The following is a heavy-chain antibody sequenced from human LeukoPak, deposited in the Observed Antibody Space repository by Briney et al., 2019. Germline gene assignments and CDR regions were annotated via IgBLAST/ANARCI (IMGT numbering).Heavy chain of an antibody. CDR3: ARPNIRYCSGGACSNDGSDY. D-gene: IGHD2-15*01. CDR1: GGSISSGSYY. V-gene: IGHV4-61*02. J-gene: IGHJ4*02. Sequence: SETLSLTCTVSGGSISSGSYYWSWIRQPAGKGLEWIGRIFTTGNTNYNPSLKSRVTMSVDTSKNQFSLKLSSVTAADTAVYYCARPNIRYCSGGACSNDGSDYWGQGTLVTVSS. CDR2: IFTTGNT.